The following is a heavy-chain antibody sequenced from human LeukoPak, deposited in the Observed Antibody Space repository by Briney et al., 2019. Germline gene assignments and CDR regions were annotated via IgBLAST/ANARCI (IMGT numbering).Heavy chain of an antibody. CDR2: ISGSAYRGGGT. D-gene: IGHD5-24*01. J-gene: IGHJ4*02. CDR1: GFSFAKYA. V-gene: IGHV3-23*01. CDR3: AKPLTEMATFTTFDY. Sequence: GGSLRLSCAASGFSFAKYAMNWVRQAPGKGLEWVSSISGSAYRGGGTNYADSVKGRFTVSRDNSKNTLYLQMNSLRAEDTAVYYCAKPLTEMATFTTFDYWGQGTLVTVSS.